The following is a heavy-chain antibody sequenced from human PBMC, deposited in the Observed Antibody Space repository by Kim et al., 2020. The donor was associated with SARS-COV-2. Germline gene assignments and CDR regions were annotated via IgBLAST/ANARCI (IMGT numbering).Heavy chain of an antibody. CDR3: ASRGGYYDSSGRRFDY. CDR1: GGSISSSSYY. J-gene: IGHJ4*02. V-gene: IGHV4-39*01. Sequence: SETLSLTCTVSGGSISSSSYYWGWIRQPPGKWLEWIGSIYYSGSTYYNPSLKSRVTISVDTSKNQFSLKLSSVTAADTAVYYCASRGGYYDSSGRRFDYWGQGTLVTVSS. D-gene: IGHD3-22*01. CDR2: IYYSGST.